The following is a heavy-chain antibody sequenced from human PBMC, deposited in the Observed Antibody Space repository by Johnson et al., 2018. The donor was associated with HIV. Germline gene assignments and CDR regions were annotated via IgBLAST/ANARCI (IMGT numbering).Heavy chain of an antibody. J-gene: IGHJ3*02. CDR2: ISWNSGSI. V-gene: IGHV3-9*01. D-gene: IGHD1-7*01. CDR3: AKAQTGTTGAFDI. Sequence: VQLVESGGGLVQPGRSLRLSCAASGFTFDDYAMHWVRQAPGKGLEWVSGISWNSGSIGYADSVKGRFTISRDNAKNSLYLQMHSLRAEDTAFYYCAKAQTGTTGAFDIWGQGTMVTVSS. CDR1: GFTFDDYA.